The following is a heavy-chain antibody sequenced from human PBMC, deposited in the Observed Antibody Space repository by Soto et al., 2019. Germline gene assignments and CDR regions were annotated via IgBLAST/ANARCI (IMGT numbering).Heavy chain of an antibody. J-gene: IGHJ4*02. Sequence: SETLALPSAASGGSISSSTYYWVWIRQPPGKGLERIGSIYYTGCTYYNPSLKSRVTISSDTSKNQFSLKLSSVTAADTAVYYCARTTGRHLEFWGQGILVTGS. D-gene: IGHD4-4*01. CDR2: IYYTGCT. CDR3: ARTTGRHLEF. V-gene: IGHV4-39*01. CDR1: GGSISSSTYY.